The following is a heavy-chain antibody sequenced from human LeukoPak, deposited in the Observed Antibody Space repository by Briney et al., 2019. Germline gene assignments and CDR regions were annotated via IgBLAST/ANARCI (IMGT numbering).Heavy chain of an antibody. V-gene: IGHV3-23*01. D-gene: IGHD1-26*01. CDR3: AKGGKWDVTPFDY. J-gene: IGHJ4*02. CDR1: GFTFANYA. CDR2: ISGGGGST. Sequence: TGGSLRLSCTVSGFTFANYAVSWFRQAPGKGLEWVSTISGGGGSTYYADSVKGRFTISRDNSKNTLYLQVNSLRAEDTAVYYCAKGGKWDVTPFDYWGQGTLVTVSS.